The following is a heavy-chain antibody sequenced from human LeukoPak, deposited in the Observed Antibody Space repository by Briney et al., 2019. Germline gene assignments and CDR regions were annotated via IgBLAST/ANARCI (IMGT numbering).Heavy chain of an antibody. Sequence: SETLSLTCSASGGSISSDYWSWIRQPPGKGLEWIGYIHYSGRTDYNPSLKSRVTISVDTSKTQFSLKLNSVTAADTAVYYCATLRGSSSAVFGYWGQGTLVTVSS. CDR1: GGSISSDY. D-gene: IGHD2-2*01. CDR2: IHYSGRT. V-gene: IGHV4-59*08. CDR3: ATLRGSSSAVFGY. J-gene: IGHJ4*02.